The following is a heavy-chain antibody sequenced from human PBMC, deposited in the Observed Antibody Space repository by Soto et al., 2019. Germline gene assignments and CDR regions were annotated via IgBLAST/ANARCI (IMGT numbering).Heavy chain of an antibody. CDR3: ARASTIFGVLYYMDV. Sequence: QVQLVQSGAEVKKPGASVKVSCKASGYTFTSYGISWVRQAPGQGLEWMGWISAYNGNTNYAQKLQGRVTMTTDTSTSTVYMELRSLRSDDTAVYYCARASTIFGVLYYMDVWGKGTTVTVSS. CDR1: GYTFTSYG. CDR2: ISAYNGNT. J-gene: IGHJ6*03. V-gene: IGHV1-18*01. D-gene: IGHD3-3*01.